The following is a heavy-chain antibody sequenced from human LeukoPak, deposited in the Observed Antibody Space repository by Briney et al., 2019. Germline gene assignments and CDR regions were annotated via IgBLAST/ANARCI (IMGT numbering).Heavy chain of an antibody. CDR2: IWYGGRNK. CDR3: AREVGVSTPYFDY. J-gene: IGHJ4*02. CDR1: GFTFSSYG. D-gene: IGHD1-26*01. V-gene: IGHV3-33*01. Sequence: GGSLRLSCAASGFTFSSYGMHWVRQAPGKGLEWVSAIWYGGRNKYYADSVKGRFTVSRYNPMNTLYLHMNSLSAEDTAVYYCAREVGVSTPYFDYWGQGTLVTVSS.